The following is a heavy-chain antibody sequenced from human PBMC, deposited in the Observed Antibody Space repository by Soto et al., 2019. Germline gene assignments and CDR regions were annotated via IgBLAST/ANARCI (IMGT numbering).Heavy chain of an antibody. CDR1: GGTFSSYA. D-gene: IGHD6-13*01. CDR3: ARQLGGNHYYYGMDV. CDR2: IIPIFGTA. J-gene: IGHJ6*01. V-gene: IGHV1-69*12. Sequence: QVQLVQSGAEVKKPGSSVKVSCKASGGTFSSYAISWVRQAPGQGLEWMGGIIPIFGTADYAQKFQARVTVTADDFTTTAYVELNSPRSEDTAVYYCARQLGGNHYYYGMDVCGQVTTVTVSS.